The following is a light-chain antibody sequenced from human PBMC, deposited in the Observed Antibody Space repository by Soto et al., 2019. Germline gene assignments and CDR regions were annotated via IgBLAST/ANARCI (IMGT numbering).Light chain of an antibody. CDR3: QQFNSYPLT. V-gene: IGKV1-9*01. J-gene: IGKJ4*01. CDR1: QGIASS. CDR2: AAS. Sequence: DIHLTQSPSFLSASVGDRVTITCRASQGIASSLAWYQQKAGKAPKLLIYAASTLESGVPSRFSGSGPGTEFTLTISSLQPEDFPIYYCQQFNSYPLTFGGGTKVEIK.